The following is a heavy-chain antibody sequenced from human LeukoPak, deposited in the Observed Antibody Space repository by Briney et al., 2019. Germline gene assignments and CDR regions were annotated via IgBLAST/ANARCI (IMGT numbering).Heavy chain of an antibody. D-gene: IGHD1-14*01. CDR1: GFTFSSYA. CDR2: ISGSGGGT. Sequence: GGSLRLSCAASGFTFSSYAMSWVRQAPGKGLEWVSAISGSGGGTYYADSVKGRFTISRDNSKNTLYLQMNSLRAEDTAVYYCAKPELPCVRGAFDYWGQGTLVTVSS. J-gene: IGHJ4*02. V-gene: IGHV3-23*01. CDR3: AKPELPCVRGAFDY.